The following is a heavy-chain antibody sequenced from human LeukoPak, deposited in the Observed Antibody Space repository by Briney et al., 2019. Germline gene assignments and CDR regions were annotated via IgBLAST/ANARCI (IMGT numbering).Heavy chain of an antibody. CDR2: VWYDGSKQ. D-gene: IGHD7-27*01. CDR3: AKDLRTGHFDF. J-gene: IGHJ4*02. V-gene: IGHV3-33*06. CDR1: GFTFSNYG. Sequence: GGSLSLSCAASGFTFSNYGMHWVRQAPGKGLEWVAIVWYDGSKQFYADSVKGRFTISRDNSKNTLYLLMNSLRAEDTAVYYCAKDLRTGHFDFWGRGTLVTLSS.